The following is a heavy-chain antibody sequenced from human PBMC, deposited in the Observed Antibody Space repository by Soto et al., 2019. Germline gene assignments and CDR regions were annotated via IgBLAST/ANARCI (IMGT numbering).Heavy chain of an antibody. CDR2: IYYSGST. D-gene: IGHD6-19*01. CDR1: GGSISSYY. J-gene: IGHJ4*02. Sequence: SETLSLTCTVSGGSISSYYWSWIRQPPGKGLEWIGYIYYSGSTNYNPSLKSRVTISVDTSKNQFSLKLSSVTAADTAVYYCARGQSYSSGWFDLDYWGQGTLVTVS. CDR3: ARGQSYSSGWFDLDY. V-gene: IGHV4-59*01.